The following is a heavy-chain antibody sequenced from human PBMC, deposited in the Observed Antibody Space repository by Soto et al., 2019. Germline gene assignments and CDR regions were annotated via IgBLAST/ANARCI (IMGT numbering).Heavy chain of an antibody. CDR2: IWYDGSNK. CDR1: GFTFSSYG. D-gene: IGHD1-26*01. CDR3: ARDPALGGNYRYYYYYGMDV. J-gene: IGHJ6*02. Sequence: GGSLRLSCAASGFTFSSYGMHWVRQAPGKGLEWVAVIWYDGSNKYYADSVKGRFTISRDNSKNTLYLQMNSLRAEDTAVYYCARDPALGGNYRYYYYYGMDVWGQGTTVTVSS. V-gene: IGHV3-33*01.